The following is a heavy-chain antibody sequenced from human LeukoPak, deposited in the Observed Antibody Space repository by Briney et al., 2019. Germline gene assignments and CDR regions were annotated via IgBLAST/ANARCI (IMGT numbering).Heavy chain of an antibody. CDR2: IWYDGSNK. Sequence: GRSLRLSCAASGFTFSSYVMHWVCQAPGKGLEWVGVIWYDGSNKYYADSVKGRFTTSRDNSKNTLYLQMNSLRAEDTAVYYCARGAAGTWNFDYCGQGTLVTVSS. CDR3: ARGAAGTWNFDY. D-gene: IGHD6-13*01. V-gene: IGHV3-33*01. J-gene: IGHJ4*02. CDR1: GFTFSSYV.